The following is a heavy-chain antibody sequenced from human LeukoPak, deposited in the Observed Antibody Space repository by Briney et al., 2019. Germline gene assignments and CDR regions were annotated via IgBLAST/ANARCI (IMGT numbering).Heavy chain of an antibody. CDR2: IYTSGNT. CDR1: GGSISSYY. CDR3: ARAGRYDSSGMGIFDY. D-gene: IGHD3-22*01. J-gene: IGHJ4*02. Sequence: PSGTLSLTCTVSGGSISSYYWSWIRQPAGKGLEWIGRIYTSGNTNYNPSLKSRVTISVDKSKNQFSLKLSSVTAADTAVYYCARAGRYDSSGMGIFDYWGQGTLVTVSS. V-gene: IGHV4-4*07.